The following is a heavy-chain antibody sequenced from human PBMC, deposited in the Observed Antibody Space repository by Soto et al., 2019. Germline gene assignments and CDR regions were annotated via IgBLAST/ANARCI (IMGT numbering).Heavy chain of an antibody. D-gene: IGHD2-8*01. CDR1: AGSISSGDYS. CDR3: ARNGALDY. J-gene: IGHJ4*02. V-gene: IGHV4-30-4*01. Sequence: QVQLQESGPGLVKPSQTLSLTCTVSAGSISSGDYSWSWIRQPPGKGLGWIGYILYSGTTNYNPSLASRLTISVATSKNQFSLKLTSVTAADTAVYYCARNGALDYWGRGTLVTVSS. CDR2: ILYSGTT.